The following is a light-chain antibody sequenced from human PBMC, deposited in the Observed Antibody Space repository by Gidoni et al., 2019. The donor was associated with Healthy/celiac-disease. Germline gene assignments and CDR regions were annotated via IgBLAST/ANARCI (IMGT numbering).Light chain of an antibody. CDR2: DAS. V-gene: IGKV3-11*01. J-gene: IGKJ5*01. CDR1: QSVSSY. CDR3: QQRSNWPPLT. Sequence: EIVFTQSPATLSLSPGERATLSCRASQSVSSYLAWYQQKPGQAPRLLIYDASNRATGIPARCSGSGSGTDFTLTISSLEPEDVAVYYCQQRSNWPPLTFGQGTRLEIK.